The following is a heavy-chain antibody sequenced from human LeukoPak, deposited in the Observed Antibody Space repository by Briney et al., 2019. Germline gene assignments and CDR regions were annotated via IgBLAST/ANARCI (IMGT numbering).Heavy chain of an antibody. V-gene: IGHV3-48*03. CDR2: ISSSGSTI. CDR3: PRLVGGYDDYYYYYYMDV. Sequence: GGSLRLSCAASGFTFSSYEMNWVRQAPGKGLEWVSYISSSGSTIYYADSVKGRFTISRDNAKNSLYLQMNSLRAEDTAVYYCPRLVGGYDDYYYYYYMDVWGKGTTVTVSS. D-gene: IGHD1-26*01. CDR1: GFTFSSYE. J-gene: IGHJ6*03.